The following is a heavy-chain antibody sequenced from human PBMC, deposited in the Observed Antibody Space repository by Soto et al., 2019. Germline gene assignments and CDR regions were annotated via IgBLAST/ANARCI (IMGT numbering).Heavy chain of an antibody. Sequence: GGSLRLSCAASGFTFSSYWMSWVRQAPGKGLEWVANIKQDGSEKYYVDSVKGRFTISRDNAKNSLYLQMNSLRAEDKAVYYCAGTAPGSSGYYYDAFDIWGQGTMVTVSS. CDR1: GFTFSSYW. CDR3: AGTAPGSSGYYYDAFDI. D-gene: IGHD3-22*01. V-gene: IGHV3-7*01. J-gene: IGHJ3*02. CDR2: IKQDGSEK.